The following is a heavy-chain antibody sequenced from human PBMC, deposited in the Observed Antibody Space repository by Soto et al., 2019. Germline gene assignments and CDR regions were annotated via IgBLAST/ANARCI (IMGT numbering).Heavy chain of an antibody. V-gene: IGHV3-48*03. J-gene: IGHJ6*02. CDR3: ARDRDELVGIFPYYYGMDV. CDR2: ISSSGRTT. D-gene: IGHD2-21*01. CDR1: GFTVSSYD. Sequence: GGSLRLSGAASGFTVSSYDMNWVRHAPGKGLEGVSYISSSGRTTYYADSAKGRFTISSDNSKNSLSLQMNSLRADDTAVYYCARDRDELVGIFPYYYGMDVWGQGTTVTVSS.